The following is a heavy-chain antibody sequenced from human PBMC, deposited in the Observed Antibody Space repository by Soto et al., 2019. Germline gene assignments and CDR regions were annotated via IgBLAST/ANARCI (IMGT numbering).Heavy chain of an antibody. CDR3: VISMIRGSSRMDV. D-gene: IGHD3-10*01. V-gene: IGHV3-23*01. CDR1: GLTFSSYA. CDR2: ISGSGGTT. Sequence: EVQRLESGGGLVHPWGSLRLSCAASGLTFSSYAMSWVRQSPGKGLEWVSGISGSGGTTYYADSVKGRFTISRDNSKNTLYLQMNSLRAEDTPVYYCVISMIRGSSRMDVWCQGTTVTVSS. J-gene: IGHJ6*01.